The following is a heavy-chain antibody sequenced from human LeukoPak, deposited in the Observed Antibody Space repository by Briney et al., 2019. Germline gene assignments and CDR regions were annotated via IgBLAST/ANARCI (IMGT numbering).Heavy chain of an antibody. V-gene: IGHV4-59*01. J-gene: IGHJ6*03. Sequence: SETLFLTCTVSGGSICSYYWSWIRQPPGKRLGWIGYIYYCGSPNSNPSLKSRVTISVVTSQNQFSLKVRSVTAADTPVYYCASRYCGGDCLPPRYYYYYMDVWGKGTTVTVSS. CDR3: ASRYCGGDCLPPRYYYYYMDV. CDR1: GGSICSYY. CDR2: IYYCGSP. D-gene: IGHD2-21*01.